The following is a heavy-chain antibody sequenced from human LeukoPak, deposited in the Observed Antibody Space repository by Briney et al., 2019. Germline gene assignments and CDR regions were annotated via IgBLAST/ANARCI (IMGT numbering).Heavy chain of an antibody. V-gene: IGHV3-23*01. CDR1: GFTFSSYA. CDR2: ISGSGGST. Sequence: GGSLRLSCAASGFTFSSYAMSWVRQAPGKGLEWVSAISGSGGSTYYADSVKGRFTISRDNSKNTLYLQMNSLRAEDTAVYYCAKGYCSSTSCAFEPYYFDYWGQGTLVTVPS. J-gene: IGHJ4*02. CDR3: AKGYCSSTSCAFEPYYFDY. D-gene: IGHD2-2*01.